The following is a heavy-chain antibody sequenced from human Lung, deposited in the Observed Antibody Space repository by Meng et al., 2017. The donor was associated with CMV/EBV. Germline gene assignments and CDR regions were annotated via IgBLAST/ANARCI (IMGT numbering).Heavy chain of an antibody. Sequence: SVKVSCXASGYSFTDYYIHWVRQAPGQGLEWMARISPRSGGTKFAQKFQGRVTMTTDMSTSAAYLELNSLRSDDTAIYYCARVEGMAVRPSDWGQGTLVTVSS. CDR3: ARVEGMAVRPSD. J-gene: IGHJ4*02. V-gene: IGHV1-2*06. CDR2: ISPRSGGT. CDR1: GYSFTDYY. D-gene: IGHD6-6*01.